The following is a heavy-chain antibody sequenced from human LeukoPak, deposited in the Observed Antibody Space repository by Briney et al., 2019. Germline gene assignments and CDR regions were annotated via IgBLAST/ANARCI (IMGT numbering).Heavy chain of an antibody. Sequence: ASVKVSCKASGYTFTSYYMHWVRQAPGQGLEWMGIINPSGGSTSYAQKFQGRVTMTRDMSTSTVYMELSSLRSEDTAVYYCARVDPPSYSSSGLIDYWGQGTLVTVSS. J-gene: IGHJ4*02. D-gene: IGHD6-6*01. V-gene: IGHV1-46*01. CDR1: GYTFTSYY. CDR2: INPSGGST. CDR3: ARVDPPSYSSSGLIDY.